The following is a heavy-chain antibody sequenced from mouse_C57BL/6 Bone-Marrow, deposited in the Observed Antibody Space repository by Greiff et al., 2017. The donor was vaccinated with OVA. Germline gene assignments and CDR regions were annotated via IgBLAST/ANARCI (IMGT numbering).Heavy chain of an antibody. CDR3: ARRGPYYSNHYAMDY. D-gene: IGHD2-5*01. V-gene: IGHV1-52*01. CDR2: IDPSDSET. CDR1: GYTFTSYW. Sequence: QVQLKQPGAELVRPGSSVKLSCKASGYTFTSYWMHWVKQRPIQGLEWIGNIDPSDSETHYNQKFKDKATLTVDKSSSTAYMQLSSLTSEDSAVYYCARRGPYYSNHYAMDYWGQGTSVTVSS. J-gene: IGHJ4*01.